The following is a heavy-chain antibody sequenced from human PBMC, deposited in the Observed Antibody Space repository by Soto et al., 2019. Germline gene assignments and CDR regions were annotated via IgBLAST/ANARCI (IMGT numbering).Heavy chain of an antibody. CDR1: GFTFSSYW. D-gene: IGHD1-7*01. Sequence: EVQLVESGGGLVQPGGSLRLSCAASGFTFSSYWMSWVRQAPGKGLEWVANIKQDGSEKYYVDSVKGRFTISRDNAKNSLYLQMNSMRGEDTTVYYCAREGWNYRPFNYGGQGTLVTVS. J-gene: IGHJ4*02. V-gene: IGHV3-7*01. CDR3: AREGWNYRPFNY. CDR2: IKQDGSEK.